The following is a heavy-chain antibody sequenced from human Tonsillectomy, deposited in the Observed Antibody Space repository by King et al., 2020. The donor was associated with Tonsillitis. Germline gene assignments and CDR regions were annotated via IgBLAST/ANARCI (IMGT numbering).Heavy chain of an antibody. D-gene: IGHD5-18*01. CDR1: GGTFSSYA. Sequence: VQLVESGAEVKKPGSSVKVSCKASGGTFSSYAISWVRQAPGQGLEWMGRIIPILGIANYAQKFQGRVTITADKSTSTAYMELSSLRSEDTAVYYCARGWRDTAMVHHYWGQGTLVTVSS. V-gene: IGHV1-69*09. CDR2: IIPILGIA. CDR3: ARGWRDTAMVHHY. J-gene: IGHJ4*02.